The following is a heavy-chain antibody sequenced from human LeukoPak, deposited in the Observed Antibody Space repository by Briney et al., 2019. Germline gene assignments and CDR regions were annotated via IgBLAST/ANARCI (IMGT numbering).Heavy chain of an antibody. CDR1: GFTFSSYA. D-gene: IGHD3-10*01. J-gene: IGHJ6*02. CDR3: ARVSAPGYFHGMDV. V-gene: IGHV3-30-3*01. CDR2: ISYDGSNK. Sequence: PGRSLRLSCAASGFTFSSYAIHWVRQAPGKGLDWVAVISYDGSNKYYADSVKGRFTISRDNSQNTLYLQMNSLRVEDTAVYYCARVSAPGYFHGMDVWGQGTTVTVS.